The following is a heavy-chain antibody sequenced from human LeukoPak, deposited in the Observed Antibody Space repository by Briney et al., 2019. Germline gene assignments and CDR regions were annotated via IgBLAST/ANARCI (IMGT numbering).Heavy chain of an antibody. D-gene: IGHD3-22*01. V-gene: IGHV1-2*02. CDR3: ARDKGSGYPPVRAFDI. Sequence: GASVKVSCKASGYTFTGYYMHWVRQAPGQGLEWMGWINPNSGGTNYAQKFQGRVTMTTDTSTSTAYMELRSLRSDDTAVYYCARDKGSGYPPVRAFDIWGQGTMVTVSS. CDR2: INPNSGGT. J-gene: IGHJ3*02. CDR1: GYTFTGYY.